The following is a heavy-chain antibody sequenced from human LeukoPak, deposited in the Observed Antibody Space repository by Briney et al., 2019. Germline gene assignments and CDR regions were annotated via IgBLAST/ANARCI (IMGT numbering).Heavy chain of an antibody. CDR2: INHGGST. CDR3: ARYLDYGGNSRVFQH. D-gene: IGHD4-23*01. Sequence: SETLSLTCTVSGGSISSSSYYWGWIRQPPGKGLEWIGEINHGGSTNYNPSLKSRDTISVDTSKNQFSLKLSSVTAADTAVYYCARYLDYGGNSRVFQHWGQGTLVTVSS. CDR1: GGSISSSSYY. J-gene: IGHJ1*01. V-gene: IGHV4-39*07.